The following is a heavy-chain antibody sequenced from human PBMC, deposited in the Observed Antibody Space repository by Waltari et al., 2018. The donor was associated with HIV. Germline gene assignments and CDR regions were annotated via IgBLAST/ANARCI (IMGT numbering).Heavy chain of an antibody. J-gene: IGHJ4*02. CDR3: ARKRGSRSFDY. D-gene: IGHD3-10*01. CDR1: GFTFSSYW. Sequence: EVQLVESGGGLVQPGGSLRLSCAASGFTFSSYWMTWVRQAPGKGLEWVANIKQDGSEKYYVDSVKGQFTISRDNAKNSLYLQMNSLRAEDTAVYYCARKRGSRSFDYWGQGTLVTVSS. V-gene: IGHV3-7*01. CDR2: IKQDGSEK.